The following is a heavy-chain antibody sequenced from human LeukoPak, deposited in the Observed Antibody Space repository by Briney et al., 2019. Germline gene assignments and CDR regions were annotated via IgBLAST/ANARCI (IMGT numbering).Heavy chain of an antibody. Sequence: SETLSLNCSVSGGSIISYYWSWIRQPAGKGLEWIGRIHSGGSTNYNPSLKSRVTLSVDTARNQLSLNLQSVTAADTATYYCTRGGTRNDYWGRGTRVTVSS. CDR2: IHSGGST. V-gene: IGHV4-4*07. J-gene: IGHJ4*02. D-gene: IGHD1-14*01. CDR3: TRGGTRNDY. CDR1: GGSIISYY.